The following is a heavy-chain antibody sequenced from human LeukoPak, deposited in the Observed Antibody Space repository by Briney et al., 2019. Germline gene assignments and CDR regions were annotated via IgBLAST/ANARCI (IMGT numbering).Heavy chain of an antibody. D-gene: IGHD3-22*01. Sequence: ASVKVSCKASGGTFSSYAISWVRQAPGQGLEWMGGIIPIFGTASYAQKFQGRVTITADESTSTAYMELSSLRSEDTAVYYCAKSSAPYYYDSSGYHRFDYWGQGTLVTVSS. CDR2: IIPIFGTA. CDR1: GGTFSSYA. V-gene: IGHV1-69*13. CDR3: AKSSAPYYYDSSGYHRFDY. J-gene: IGHJ4*02.